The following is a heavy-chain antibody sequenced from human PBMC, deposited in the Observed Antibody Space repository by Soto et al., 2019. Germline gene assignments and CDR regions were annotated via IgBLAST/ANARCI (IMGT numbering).Heavy chain of an antibody. D-gene: IGHD4-17*01. V-gene: IGHV1-69*08. CDR1: GGTVSSYT. Sequence: QVQLVQSGAEVKKPGSSVKVSCKASGGTVSSYTISWVRQAPGQGLEWMGRIIHILGIANYAQKFQGRVRITADKSTSTAYMELSSLRSEDTAVYYCARDYGDYTFDYWGQGTLVTVSS. CDR2: IIHILGIA. J-gene: IGHJ4*02. CDR3: ARDYGDYTFDY.